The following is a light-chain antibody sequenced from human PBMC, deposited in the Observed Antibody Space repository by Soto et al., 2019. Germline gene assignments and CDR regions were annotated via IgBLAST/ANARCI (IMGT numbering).Light chain of an antibody. Sequence: DIQMTQSPSSLSAFVGDRVTITCRASQSIASYLNGYQQKPGKAPRLLIYATSTLQSGVPSRFSGSGSATDFALTISSLQPEDFATYYGQQPYNTPITFGQGTRLDI. CDR3: QQPYNTPIT. J-gene: IGKJ5*01. CDR1: QSIASY. V-gene: IGKV1-39*01. CDR2: ATS.